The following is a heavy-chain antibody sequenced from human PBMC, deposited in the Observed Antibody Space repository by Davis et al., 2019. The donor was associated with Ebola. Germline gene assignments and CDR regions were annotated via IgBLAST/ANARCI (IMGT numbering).Heavy chain of an antibody. Sequence: PGGSLRLSCAASGFTFGNYVMSWVRQVPGKGLEWVSVIYRGGPTHYADSVKGRFTISRDNSKNTLYLQMNSLRAEDTAVYYCARDGYSSSLDAFDIWGQGTMVTVSS. CDR3: ARDGYSSSLDAFDI. J-gene: IGHJ3*02. V-gene: IGHV3-66*01. CDR2: IYRGGPT. CDR1: GFTFGNYV. D-gene: IGHD6-6*01.